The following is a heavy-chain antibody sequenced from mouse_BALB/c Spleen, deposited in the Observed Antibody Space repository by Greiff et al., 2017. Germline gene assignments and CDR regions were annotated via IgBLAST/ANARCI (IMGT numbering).Heavy chain of an antibody. J-gene: IGHJ1*01. CDR1: GYAFTNYL. V-gene: IGHV1-54*01. D-gene: IGHD2-2*01. CDR2: INPGSGGT. CDR3: ASSSPCYYGSPRYFDD. Sequence: QVQLQQSGAELVRPGTSVKVSCKASGYAFTNYLIEWVKQRPGQGLEWIGVINPGSGGTNYNEKFKGKATLTADKSSSTAYMQLSSLTSDDSAVYFCASSSPCYYGSPRYFDDWGAGTTVTVSA.